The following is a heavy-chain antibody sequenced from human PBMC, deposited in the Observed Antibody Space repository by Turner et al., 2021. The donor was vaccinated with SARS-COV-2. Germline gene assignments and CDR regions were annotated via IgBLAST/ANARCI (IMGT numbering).Heavy chain of an antibody. Sequence: QVQLVQSGAEVKKPGASVKVSCKASGYTFTSYYMHWVRQAPGQGLEWMGIINPSGGSTSYAQKFQGRVTMTRDTSTSTVYMELSSLRSDDTAVYYCARDHQGYGSGEDWGQGTLVTVSS. CDR3: ARDHQGYGSGED. D-gene: IGHD3-10*01. CDR2: INPSGGST. V-gene: IGHV1-46*01. CDR1: GYTFTSYY. J-gene: IGHJ4*02.